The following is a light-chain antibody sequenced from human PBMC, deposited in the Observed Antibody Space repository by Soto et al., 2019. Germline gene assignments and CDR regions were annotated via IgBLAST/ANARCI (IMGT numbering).Light chain of an antibody. Sequence: QSALTQPASVSGSPGQSITISCTGISSDGDDYKDVSWYQQHPGKAPKLMIDEVTYRPSGVSNRFSDSKSGNTASLTISGLQAEDEADYYCSSYTSTSTVFGTGTKLTVL. J-gene: IGLJ1*01. CDR2: EVT. V-gene: IGLV2-14*01. CDR1: SSDGDDYKD. CDR3: SSYTSTSTV.